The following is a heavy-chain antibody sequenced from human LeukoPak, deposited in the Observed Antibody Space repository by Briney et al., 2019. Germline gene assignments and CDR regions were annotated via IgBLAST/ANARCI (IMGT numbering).Heavy chain of an antibody. V-gene: IGHV1-2*06. D-gene: IGHD6-13*01. CDR2: IKPNSGGT. Sequence: ASVRVSCKESGYTPTGYYMHSVRQAPGQRVEWMGRIKPNSGGTNYAQKFQGRVTMTRDTSISTAYTERSRLRSDDTAVYYCARGWAAAHNDFWGQGTLVTVSS. J-gene: IGHJ4*02. CDR1: GYTPTGYY. CDR3: ARGWAAAHNDF.